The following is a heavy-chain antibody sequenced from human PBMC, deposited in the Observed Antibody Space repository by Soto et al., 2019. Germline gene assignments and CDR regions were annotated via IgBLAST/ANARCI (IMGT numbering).Heavy chain of an antibody. CDR2: ISYSGST. Sequence: QVQLQESGPGLVQPSQTLSLTCTVSGGSISSGGYYWSWIRQHPGPGLEWIGHISYSGSTYYNTSLKSRVTISVDTSRNQFYLIVNSVTAADTAVYYCARGVLQWGQGTLVTVSS. J-gene: IGHJ4*01. V-gene: IGHV4-31*03. CDR1: GGSISSGGYY. CDR3: ARGVLQ.